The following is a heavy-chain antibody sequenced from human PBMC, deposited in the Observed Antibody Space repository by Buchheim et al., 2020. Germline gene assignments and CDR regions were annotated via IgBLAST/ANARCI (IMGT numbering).Heavy chain of an antibody. CDR3: AKDRSYCSGGSCPNYFDY. CDR1: GFTFSRYH. Sequence: QVQLVESGGGVVQPGRSLRLPCAASGFTFSRYHMHRVRQAPGKGLEWLAVISYDGSHKYYADSVKGRFXISRDNSKNMLCLQMTSLRAEDTAVYYCAKDRSYCSGGSCPNYFDYWGQGTL. CDR2: ISYDGSHK. J-gene: IGHJ4*02. D-gene: IGHD2-15*01. V-gene: IGHV3-30*18.